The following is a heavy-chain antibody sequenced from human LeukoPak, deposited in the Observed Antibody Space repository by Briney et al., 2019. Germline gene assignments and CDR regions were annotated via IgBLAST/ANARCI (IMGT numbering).Heavy chain of an antibody. J-gene: IGHJ3*02. CDR1: GGSISSTSFY. Sequence: PSETLSLTCTVSGGSISSTSFYWGWIRQPPEKGLEWIGSIYYSGSTYYNPSLKSRVTISVDTSKNQFSLKLSSVTAADTAVYYCAKDAYYYGSGGGAFDIWGQGTMVTVSS. D-gene: IGHD3-10*01. CDR2: IYYSGST. CDR3: AKDAYYYGSGGGAFDI. V-gene: IGHV4-39*02.